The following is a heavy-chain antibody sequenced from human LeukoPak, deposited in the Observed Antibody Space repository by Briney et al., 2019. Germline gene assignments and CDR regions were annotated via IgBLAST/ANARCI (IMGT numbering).Heavy chain of an antibody. V-gene: IGHV4-38-2*02. CDR1: GYSISTGYY. CDR3: ARDRLRWPKIDY. D-gene: IGHD4-23*01. CDR2: FYHSGST. J-gene: IGHJ4*02. Sequence: PSETLSLTCTVSGYSISTGYYWDWIRQPPGKGLEWIGTFYHSGSTYYNPSLKSRVTISVDTSKNQFSLKLSSVTAADTAVYYCARDRLRWPKIDYWGQGTLVTVSS.